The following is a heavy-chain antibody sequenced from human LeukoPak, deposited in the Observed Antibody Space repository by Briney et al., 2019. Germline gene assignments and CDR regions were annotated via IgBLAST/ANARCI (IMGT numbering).Heavy chain of an antibody. Sequence: PSETLSLTCTVSGASINSGSYYWTWIRQPAGKGLEWIGRIYTSGSTNYNPSLKSRVTISVDTSKNQFSLKLSSVTAADTAVYYCARVTSRLGWFDPWGQGTLVTVSS. CDR3: ARVTSRLGWFDP. CDR2: IYTSGST. D-gene: IGHD1-14*01. CDR1: GASINSGSYY. V-gene: IGHV4-61*02. J-gene: IGHJ5*02.